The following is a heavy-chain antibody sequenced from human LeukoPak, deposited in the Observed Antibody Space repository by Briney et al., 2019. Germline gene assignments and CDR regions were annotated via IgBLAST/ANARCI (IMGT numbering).Heavy chain of an antibody. CDR3: ARDYNVYCGGDCLPNYYGMDV. D-gene: IGHD2-21*02. J-gene: IGHJ6*02. Sequence: GGSLRLSCAASGFTFSSYSMNWVRQAPGKGLECVSSISSSSTYIYYADSVKGRFTVSRDNAKNSLYLQMNSLRAEDTAVYYCARDYNVYCGGDCLPNYYGMDVWGQGTTVTVSS. V-gene: IGHV3-21*01. CDR2: ISSSSTYI. CDR1: GFTFSSYS.